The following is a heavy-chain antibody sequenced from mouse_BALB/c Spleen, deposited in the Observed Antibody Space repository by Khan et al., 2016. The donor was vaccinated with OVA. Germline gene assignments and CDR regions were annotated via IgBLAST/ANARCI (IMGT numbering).Heavy chain of an antibody. D-gene: IGHD4-1*01. CDR1: GYIFTNYV. CDR3: ARGNWQSYDFDY. Sequence: MQLEESGPELGKPGASVKMSCKPSGYIFTNYVLHWVKQKPGQGLEWIGYINPYNGGTKYNEKFRGKATLASDKSSITAYLELSSLTSEDSAVYYCARGNWQSYDFDYWGLGTTLTLSS. V-gene: IGHV1S136*01. J-gene: IGHJ2*01. CDR2: INPYNGGT.